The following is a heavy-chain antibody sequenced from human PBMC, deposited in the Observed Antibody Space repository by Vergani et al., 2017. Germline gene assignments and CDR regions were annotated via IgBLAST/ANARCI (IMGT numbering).Heavy chain of an antibody. CDR3: ARDLVSYYDSSGYYPGNY. D-gene: IGHD3-22*01. V-gene: IGHV3-48*01. CDR2: ISSISSTI. Sequence: EVQLVESGGGLVQPGGSLRLSCAASGFTFSSYSMNWVRQAPGKGLEWVSYISSISSTIYYADSVKGRFTISRDNAKNSLYLQMNSLRAEDTAVYYCARDLVSYYDSSGYYPGNYWGQGTLVTVSS. J-gene: IGHJ4*02. CDR1: GFTFSSYS.